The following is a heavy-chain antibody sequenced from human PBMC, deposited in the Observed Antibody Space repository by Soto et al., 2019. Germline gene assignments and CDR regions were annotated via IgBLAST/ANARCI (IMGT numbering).Heavy chain of an antibody. V-gene: IGHV4-30-2*01. CDR2: IYHSGST. CDR1: GGSISSGGYS. J-gene: IGHJ6*02. D-gene: IGHD5-12*01. Sequence: QLQLQESGSGLVKPSQTLSLTCAVSGGSISSGGYSWSRIRQPAGTGLEWIGYIYHSGSTYYNPSLKSRVTISVDRSKNQFSLKLSSVTAADTAVYYCARRRGFPYYYGMDVWGQGTTVTVSS. CDR3: ARRRGFPYYYGMDV.